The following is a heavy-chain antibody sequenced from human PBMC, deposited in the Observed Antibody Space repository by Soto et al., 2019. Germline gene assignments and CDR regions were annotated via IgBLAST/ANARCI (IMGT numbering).Heavy chain of an antibody. Sequence: QVQLQESGPGLVKPSGTLSLTCAVSGGSISSSNWWSWVRQPPGKGLEWIGEIYHSGNTNYNPSPKRRVPKAGDKPRNQFSLKLSSVPAADTAVYYCARRWGEGRVDYWGQGTLVTVSS. J-gene: IGHJ4*02. V-gene: IGHV4-4*02. CDR3: ARRWGEGRVDY. CDR2: IYHSGNT. CDR1: GGSISSSNW. D-gene: IGHD3-10*01.